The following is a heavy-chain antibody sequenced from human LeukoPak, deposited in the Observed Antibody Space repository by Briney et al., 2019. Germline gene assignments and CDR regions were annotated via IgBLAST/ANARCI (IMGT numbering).Heavy chain of an antibody. D-gene: IGHD6-13*01. Sequence: SGTLSLTCAVYGGSFSGYYWSWIRQPPGKGLEWIGEINHSGSTNYNPSLKSRVTISVDTSKNQFSLKLSSVTAADTAVYYCARGQQQLNFDYWGQGTLVTVSS. V-gene: IGHV4-34*01. CDR3: ARGQQQLNFDY. CDR1: GGSFSGYY. CDR2: INHSGST. J-gene: IGHJ4*02.